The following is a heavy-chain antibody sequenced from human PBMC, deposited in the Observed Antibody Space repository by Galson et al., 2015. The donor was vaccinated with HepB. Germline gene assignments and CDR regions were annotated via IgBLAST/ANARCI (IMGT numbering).Heavy chain of an antibody. V-gene: IGHV1-18*01. CDR3: ARDSDGFGESDAFDI. Sequence: QSGAEVKKPGASVKVSCKASGYTFTSYGTSWVRQAPGQGLEWMGWISAYNGNTNYAQKLQGRVTMTTDTSTSTAYMELRSLRSDDTAVYYCARDSDGFGESDAFDIWGQGTMVTVSS. D-gene: IGHD3-10*01. CDR2: ISAYNGNT. J-gene: IGHJ3*02. CDR1: GYTFTSYG.